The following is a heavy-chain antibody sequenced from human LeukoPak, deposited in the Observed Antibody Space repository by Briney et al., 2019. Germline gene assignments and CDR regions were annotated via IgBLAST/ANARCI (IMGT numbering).Heavy chain of an antibody. D-gene: IGHD3-16*01. V-gene: IGHV3-7*01. CDR1: GFAFGTYW. Sequence: PGGSLRLSCAASGFAFGTYWMTWVRQAPGKGLEWVANIKIDGTEKRYADSVKGRFTISRDNAKNSLYLQMSSLRAEDTAVYYCARRVGGGTDYFDYWGQGTLVTVSS. J-gene: IGHJ4*02. CDR2: IKIDGTEK. CDR3: ARRVGGGTDYFDY.